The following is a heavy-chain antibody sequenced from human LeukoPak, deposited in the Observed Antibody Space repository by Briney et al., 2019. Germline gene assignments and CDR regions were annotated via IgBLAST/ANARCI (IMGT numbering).Heavy chain of an antibody. Sequence: PSETLSLTCAVYGGSFSGYYWSWIRQPPGKGLEWIGEINHSGSTNYNPSLKSRVTISVDTSKNQFSLKLSSVTAADTAVYYCARVGGLWFGESSHAPFDYWGQGTLVTVSS. J-gene: IGHJ4*02. V-gene: IGHV4-34*01. CDR1: GGSFSGYY. D-gene: IGHD3-10*01. CDR3: ARVGGLWFGESSHAPFDY. CDR2: INHSGST.